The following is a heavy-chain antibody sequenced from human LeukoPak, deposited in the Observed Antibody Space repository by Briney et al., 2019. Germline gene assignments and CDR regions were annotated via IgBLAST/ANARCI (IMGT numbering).Heavy chain of an antibody. V-gene: IGHV4-59*01. CDR2: ISYSGTT. D-gene: IGHD3-22*01. CDR3: ARAPSHDSSVYFSY. Sequence: SETLSLTCTVSGGSISSYYWSWIRQPPGKGLESIGYISYSGTTNYNPSLKSRVTISVDTSKNQFSLKLYSVTAADTAVYYCARAPSHDSSVYFSYWGQGTLVTVSS. J-gene: IGHJ4*02. CDR1: GGSISSYY.